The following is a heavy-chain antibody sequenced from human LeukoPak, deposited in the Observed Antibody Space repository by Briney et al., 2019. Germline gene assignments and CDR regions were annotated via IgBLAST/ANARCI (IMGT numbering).Heavy chain of an antibody. CDR3: ARVPAASNDAFDI. D-gene: IGHD2-2*01. Sequence: GASVKVSCKASGGTFSSYTISWVRQAPGQGLEWMGRIIPILGIANYAQKLQGRVTMTTDTSTSTAYMELRSLRSDDTAVYYCARVPAASNDAFDIWGQGTMVTVSS. CDR1: GGTFSSYT. J-gene: IGHJ3*02. V-gene: IGHV1-69*02. CDR2: IIPILGIA.